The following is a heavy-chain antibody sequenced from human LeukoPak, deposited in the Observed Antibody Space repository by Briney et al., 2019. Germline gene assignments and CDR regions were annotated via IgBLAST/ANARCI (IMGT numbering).Heavy chain of an antibody. V-gene: IGHV4-59*08. Sequence: SETLSLTCTVSGDSISSYYWSWIRQPPGIGLEWIGFIYYSGSGSTNYNPSLKSRVTISVDTSKNQFSLKLSSVTAADTAVYYCARRRHGYNHFDYWGQGTLVTVSS. J-gene: IGHJ4*02. CDR2: IYYSGSGST. D-gene: IGHD5-24*01. CDR3: ARRRHGYNHFDY. CDR1: GDSISSYY.